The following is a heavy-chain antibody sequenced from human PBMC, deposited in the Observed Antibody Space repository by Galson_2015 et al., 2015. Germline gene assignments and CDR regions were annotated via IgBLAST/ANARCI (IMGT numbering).Heavy chain of an antibody. Sequence: SVKVSCKASGYTFTSYYMHWVRQAPGQGLEWMGIINPSGGSTSYAQKFQGRVTMTRDASTSTVYMELSSLRSEDTAVYYCARGEAGTYYGDYDESRRFMDSSPFDCWGQGPLVTVSS. CDR3: ARGEAGTYYGDYDESRRFMDSSPFDC. D-gene: IGHD4-17*01. J-gene: IGHJ4*02. V-gene: IGHV1-46*01. CDR2: INPSGGST. CDR1: GYTFTSYY.